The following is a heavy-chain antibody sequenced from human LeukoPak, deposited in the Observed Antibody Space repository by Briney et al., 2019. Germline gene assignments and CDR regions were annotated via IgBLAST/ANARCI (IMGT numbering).Heavy chain of an antibody. J-gene: IGHJ6*03. CDR3: ARDLVPAAQSRDYYYYMDV. CDR2: ISAYNGNT. V-gene: IGHV1-18*01. D-gene: IGHD2-2*01. CDR1: GYTFTSYG. Sequence: ASVQVSCQASGYTFTSYGISGVRQAPGQGLEWMGWISAYNGNTNYAQKLQGRVTMTTDTSTSTAYMELRSLRSDDTAVYYCARDLVPAAQSRDYYYYMDVWGKGTTVTVSS.